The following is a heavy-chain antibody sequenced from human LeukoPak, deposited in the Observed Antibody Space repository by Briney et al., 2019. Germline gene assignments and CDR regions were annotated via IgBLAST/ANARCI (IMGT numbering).Heavy chain of an antibody. J-gene: IGHJ5*02. CDR1: GGSVSSDY. D-gene: IGHD2-2*01. CDR2: IYHSGST. CDR3: ARHLPGYSNTWPGP. Sequence: SETLSLTCTVSGGSVSSDYWSWIRQPPGKGLEWIGSIYHSGSTYYNPSLKSRVTISIDTSKNQFSLKLRSVTAADTAVYYCARHLPGYSNTWPGPWGQGTLVTVSS. V-gene: IGHV4-59*05.